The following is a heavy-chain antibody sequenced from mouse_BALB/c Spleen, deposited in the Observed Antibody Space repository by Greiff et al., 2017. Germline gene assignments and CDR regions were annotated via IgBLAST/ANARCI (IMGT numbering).Heavy chain of an antibody. J-gene: IGHJ3*01. V-gene: IGHV1S81*02. CDR1: GYTFTSYY. D-gene: IGHD1-2*01. Sequence: VQLQQPGAELVKPGASVKLSCKASGYTFTSYYMYWVKQRPGQGLEWIGGINPSNGGTNFNEKFKSKATLTVDKSSSTAYMQLSSLTSEDSAVYYCTRNYYGPAWFAYWGQGTLVTVSA. CDR2: INPSNGGT. CDR3: TRNYYGPAWFAY.